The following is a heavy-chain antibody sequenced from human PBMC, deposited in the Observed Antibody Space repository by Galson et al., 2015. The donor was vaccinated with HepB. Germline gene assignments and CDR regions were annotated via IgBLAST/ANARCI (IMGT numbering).Heavy chain of an antibody. V-gene: IGHV4-39*01. D-gene: IGHD3-3*01. CDR1: GGSISSSSFY. CDR3: ATTQNSDFWSGVGAYGMDV. Sequence: SLTCAVSGGSISSSSFYWGWIRQPPGKGLEWIGSIYYIGNIYYNPSLKSRVTISVDTSKNQFSLKLSSVTAADTAVYYCATTQNSDFWSGVGAYGMDVWGQGTTVTVSS. CDR2: IYYIGNI. J-gene: IGHJ6*02.